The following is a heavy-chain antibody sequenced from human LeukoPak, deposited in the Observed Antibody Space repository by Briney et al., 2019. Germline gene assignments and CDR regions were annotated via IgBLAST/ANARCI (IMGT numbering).Heavy chain of an antibody. V-gene: IGHV3-23*01. CDR2: ISGSGGST. J-gene: IGHJ4*02. Sequence: GGSPRLSCAASGFTFSSYAMSWVRQAPGKGLEWVSAISGSGGSTYYADSVKGRFTISRDNSKNTLYLQMNSLRAEDTAVYYCAKVPAPPHYYDSSGYNYWGQGTLVTVSS. CDR3: AKVPAPPHYYDSSGYNY. D-gene: IGHD3-22*01. CDR1: GFTFSSYA.